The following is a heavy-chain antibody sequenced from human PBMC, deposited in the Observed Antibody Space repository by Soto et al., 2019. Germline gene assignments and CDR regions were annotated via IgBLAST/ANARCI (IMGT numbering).Heavy chain of an antibody. D-gene: IGHD6-19*01. CDR3: ARARISQWLVRSYYYYGMDV. J-gene: IGHJ6*02. CDR2: INPSGGST. V-gene: IGHV1-46*01. Sequence: PAASVKVSCKASGYSFTSYYMHWVRQAPGQGLEWMGIINPSGGSTSYAQKFQGRVTMTRDTSTSTVYMELSSLRSEDTAVYYCARARISQWLVRSYYYYGMDVWGQGTTVTVSS. CDR1: GYSFTSYY.